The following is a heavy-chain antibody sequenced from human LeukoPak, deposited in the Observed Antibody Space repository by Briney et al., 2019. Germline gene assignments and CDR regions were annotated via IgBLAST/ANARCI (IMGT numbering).Heavy chain of an antibody. D-gene: IGHD6-19*01. CDR3: ARASSGWDY. V-gene: IGHV3-7*01. CDR1: GFTFSTYW. J-gene: IGHJ4*02. CDR2: IKEGGSRE. Sequence: PGGSLRLSCAASGFTFSTYWMTWVRQAPGKGLEWVANIKEGGSREYYVDSVKGRFTISRDNAKNSLYLQMDSLTAEDTAVYYCARASSGWDYWGQGTLVTVSS.